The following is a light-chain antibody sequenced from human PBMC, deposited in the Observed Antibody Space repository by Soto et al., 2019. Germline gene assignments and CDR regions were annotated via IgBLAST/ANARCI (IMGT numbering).Light chain of an antibody. CDR2: DVK. Sequence: QSVLTQPASVSGSPGQSIAISCTGTSSDVGAYDYVSWYQQHPGKAPKLMIYDVKYRPSGVSNRFSGSKSGHTASLTISGLQAEDEADYYCSSYTSSSSVIFGGGTKLTVL. J-gene: IGLJ2*01. V-gene: IGLV2-14*01. CDR1: SSDVGAYDY. CDR3: SSYTSSSSVI.